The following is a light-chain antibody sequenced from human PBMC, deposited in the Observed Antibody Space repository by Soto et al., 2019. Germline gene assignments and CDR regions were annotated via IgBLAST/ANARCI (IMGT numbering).Light chain of an antibody. J-gene: IGKJ2*01. CDR2: GAS. Sequence: EIVLTQSPGTLSLSPGERATLSCRASQSVSSSYLAWYQQKPGQAPRRLIYGASSRATGIPDRFSGSGSGTDFTLTISRLAPADFAVYYCQQYGSSPYTFGHGTKLEIK. CDR3: QQYGSSPYT. CDR1: QSVSSSY. V-gene: IGKV3-20*01.